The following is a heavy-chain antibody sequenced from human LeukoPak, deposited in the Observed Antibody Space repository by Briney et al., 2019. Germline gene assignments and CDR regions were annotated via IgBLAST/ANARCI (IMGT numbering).Heavy chain of an antibody. V-gene: IGHV1-24*01. CDR3: ASPDCSSTSCYGSGESELDY. Sequence: AASVKVSCKVSGYTLTELSMHWVRQAPGKGLEWMGGFDPEDGETIYAQKFQGRVTMTEDTSTDTAYMELSSLRSEDTAVYYCASPDCSSTSCYGSGESELDYWGQGTLVTVSS. J-gene: IGHJ4*02. CDR2: FDPEDGET. D-gene: IGHD2-2*01. CDR1: GYTLTELS.